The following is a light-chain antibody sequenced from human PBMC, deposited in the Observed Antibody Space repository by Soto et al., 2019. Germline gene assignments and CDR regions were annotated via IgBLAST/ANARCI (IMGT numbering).Light chain of an antibody. CDR3: QQYKNWPT. V-gene: IGKV3-15*01. CDR1: QSVSSN. CDR2: VAS. Sequence: EIVMTQSPATLSVSPGERATLSCRASQSVSSNLAWYQQKLGQAPRLLIYVASTSATGIPARLSGSGSGTEFTLTISSLQSEDFAVYYCQQYKNWPTFGQGTKVEIK. J-gene: IGKJ1*01.